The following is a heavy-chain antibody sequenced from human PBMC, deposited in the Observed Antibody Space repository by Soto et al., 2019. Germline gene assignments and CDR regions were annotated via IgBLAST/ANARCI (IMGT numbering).Heavy chain of an antibody. CDR1: GFTFSSYG. V-gene: IGHV3-33*01. D-gene: IGHD4-4*01. CDR2: IWYDGSNK. CDR3: ARATPLSFYTREPYYGMDV. Sequence: QVQLVESGGGVVQPGRSLRLSCAASGFTFSSYGMHWVRQAPGKGLEWVAVIWYDGSNKYYADSVKGRFTISRDNSKNTLYLQMNSLRAEDTAVYYCARATPLSFYTREPYYGMDVWGQGTTVTVSS. J-gene: IGHJ6*02.